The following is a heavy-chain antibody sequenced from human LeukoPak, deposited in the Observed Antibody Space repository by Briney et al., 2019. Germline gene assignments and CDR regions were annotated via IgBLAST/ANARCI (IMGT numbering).Heavy chain of an antibody. D-gene: IGHD2-2*01. CDR2: TYYRSTWYN. CDR1: GDSVSSNSVT. J-gene: IGHJ5*02. CDR3: ARRLTQYDCFDP. V-gene: IGHV6-1*01. Sequence: SQTLSLTCTISGDSVSSNSVTWNWIRQSPSGGLEWLGRTYYRSTWYNDYAVSVRGRITVNPDTSKNQFSLHLNSVTPEDTAVYYCARRLTQYDCFDPWGQGILVTVSS.